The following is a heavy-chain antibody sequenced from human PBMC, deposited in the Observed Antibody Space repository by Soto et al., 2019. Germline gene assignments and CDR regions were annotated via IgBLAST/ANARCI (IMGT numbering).Heavy chain of an antibody. CDR1: GGTFSHYT. CDR2: IIPFHGVT. J-gene: IGHJ4*02. D-gene: IGHD3-10*01. V-gene: IGHV1-69*08. Sequence: QVQLVQSGAEVKKPGSSVKVSCKASGGTFSHYTINWVRQAPGQGLEWLGRIIPFHGVTNYAQKFQARVTITADKSTSTAYMDLSGLSFEDTAMYYCTRDWEITVSTWSFGGFWGRGTLVTVSS. CDR3: TRDWEITVSTWSFGGF.